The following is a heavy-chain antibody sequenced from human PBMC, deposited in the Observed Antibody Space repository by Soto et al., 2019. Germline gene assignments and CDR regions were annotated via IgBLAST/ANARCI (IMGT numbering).Heavy chain of an antibody. Sequence: QVQLVQSGAEAKKPGASVKVSCKASGYTFTTYGITWVRQAPGQGLEWMGWISPYTGNTNYAQNLQARVTLTTDTPTTTAYLELRSLRSDDTALYYCARDPTGSPNGLDVWGQGTTVTVTS. J-gene: IGHJ6*02. CDR2: ISPYTGNT. CDR3: ARDPTGSPNGLDV. CDR1: GYTFTTYG. D-gene: IGHD6-25*01. V-gene: IGHV1-18*01.